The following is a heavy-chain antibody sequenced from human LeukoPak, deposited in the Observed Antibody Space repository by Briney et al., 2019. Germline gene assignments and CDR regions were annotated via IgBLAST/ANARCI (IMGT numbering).Heavy chain of an antibody. J-gene: IGHJ6*02. CDR1: GYTFTGYY. V-gene: IGHV1-2*02. CDR2: INPNSGGT. CDR3: ARDRLFSWYYYYGMDV. D-gene: IGHD2-15*01. Sequence: ASVKVSCKASGYTFTGYYMHWVRQAPGQGLEWMGWINPNSGGTDYAQKFQGRVTMTRDTSISTAYMELSRLRSDDTAVYYCARDRLFSWYYYYGMDVWGQGTTVTVSS.